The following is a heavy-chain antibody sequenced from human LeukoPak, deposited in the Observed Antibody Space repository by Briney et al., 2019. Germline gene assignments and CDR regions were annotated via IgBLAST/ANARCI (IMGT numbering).Heavy chain of an antibody. J-gene: IGHJ4*02. V-gene: IGHV3-7*01. D-gene: IGHD1-26*01. CDR3: ARTLGSYCGLYYFDY. CDR2: IKQDGSEK. Sequence: PGGSLRLSCAASGFTFSSYWMSWVRQAPGQGLEWVANIKQDGSEKYYVDSVKGRFTVSRDNAKNSLYLQMNSLRAEDTAVYYCARTLGSYCGLYYFDYWGQGVLVTVSS. CDR1: GFTFSSYW.